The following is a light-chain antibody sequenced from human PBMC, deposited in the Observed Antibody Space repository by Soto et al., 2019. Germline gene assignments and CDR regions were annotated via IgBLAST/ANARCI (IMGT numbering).Light chain of an antibody. CDR1: QSVSSY. CDR2: DSS. Sequence: EIVMTQSPATLSVSPGETATLSCRASQSVSSYLAWYQEKPGRAPRLLIHDSSTRAAGIPARISGSGSGTDFTLTISSLQSEDLAIYYCQQYDDWPITFGQGTRLEIK. CDR3: QQYDDWPIT. J-gene: IGKJ5*01. V-gene: IGKV3-15*01.